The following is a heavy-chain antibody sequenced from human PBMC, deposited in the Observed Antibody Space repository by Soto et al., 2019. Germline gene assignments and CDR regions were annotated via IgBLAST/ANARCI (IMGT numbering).Heavy chain of an antibody. CDR3: AKGQGWSYYYDS. J-gene: IGHJ4*02. V-gene: IGHV3-23*01. Sequence: EVQLLESGGGLVQPGGSLRLSCAASGFTFSSSAMSCVRLAPGKGLEWFSSIGGSGGTYYADSVKGRFTISRDNAKNMLYLHLNSLRAEDTAMYYCAKGQGWSYYYDSWGQGTLVTVSS. CDR2: IGGSGGT. CDR1: GFTFSSSA. D-gene: IGHD2-15*01.